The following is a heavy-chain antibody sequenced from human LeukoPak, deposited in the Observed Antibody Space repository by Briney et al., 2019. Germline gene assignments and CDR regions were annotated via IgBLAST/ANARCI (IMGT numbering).Heavy chain of an antibody. V-gene: IGHV4-59*01. D-gene: IGHD4-17*01. CDR3: AREDPQTTVPEGLDV. CDR2: IYYSGTT. Sequence: SETLSLTCAVSGGSIGSYYWSWLRQPPGRGLEWIGYIYYSGTTNYNPSLKSRVTLSVDTSKNQFSLKLTSVTAADTAIYYCAREDPQTTVPEGLDVWGQGTTVTVSS. J-gene: IGHJ6*02. CDR1: GGSIGSYY.